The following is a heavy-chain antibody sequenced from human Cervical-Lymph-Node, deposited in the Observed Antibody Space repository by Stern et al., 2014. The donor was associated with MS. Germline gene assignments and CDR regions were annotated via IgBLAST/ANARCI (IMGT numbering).Heavy chain of an antibody. D-gene: IGHD6-19*01. CDR2: ISSSGLT. Sequence: QLVESGPGLVKPSETLSLTCTVSGGSISSSSYYWGWIRQPPGKGLEWIGSISSSGLTYYNPSLKSRVPISVDTSKNQFSLKLGSVTAADTGVDYCARHALGSRVAGIFFFDYWGQGTLVTVSS. J-gene: IGHJ4*02. V-gene: IGHV4-39*01. CDR1: GGSISSSSYY. CDR3: ARHALGSRVAGIFFFDY.